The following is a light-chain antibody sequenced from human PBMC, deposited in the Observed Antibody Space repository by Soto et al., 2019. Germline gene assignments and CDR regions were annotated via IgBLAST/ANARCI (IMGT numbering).Light chain of an antibody. Sequence: EIVLTQSPGTLSLSPGERATLSCRASQTVAGSYLAWYQQKPGQAPRLLIYGASNRAAGFPDRFSGSGSGTDFTLTISRLEPEDFAVYYCQQRLHWPITFGQGTRLEIK. CDR1: QTVAGSY. J-gene: IGKJ5*01. CDR2: GAS. V-gene: IGKV3D-20*02. CDR3: QQRLHWPIT.